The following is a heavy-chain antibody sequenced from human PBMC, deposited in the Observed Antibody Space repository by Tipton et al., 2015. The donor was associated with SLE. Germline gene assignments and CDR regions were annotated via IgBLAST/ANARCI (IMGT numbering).Heavy chain of an antibody. D-gene: IGHD2-2*01. Sequence: TLSLTCAVYGGSFSGYYWSWIRQPPGKGLEWIGEINHSGSTNYNPSLKSRVTISIDTSRNQFFLKLNSVTAADTAVYYCAREPAASGWFDPWGQGALVTVSS. CDR2: INHSGST. CDR1: GGSFSGYY. V-gene: IGHV4-34*01. CDR3: AREPAASGWFDP. J-gene: IGHJ5*02.